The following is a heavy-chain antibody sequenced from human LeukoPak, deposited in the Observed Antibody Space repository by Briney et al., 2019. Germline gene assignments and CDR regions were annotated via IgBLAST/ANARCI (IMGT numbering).Heavy chain of an antibody. Sequence: SETLSLTCAVYGGSFSGYYWSWIRQPPGKGLEWIGEINHSGSTNYNPSLKSRVTISVDTSKNQFSLKLSSVTAADTAVYYCARYRWASGAFDIWGQGTMVTVSS. D-gene: IGHD4-23*01. CDR2: INHSGST. V-gene: IGHV4-34*01. CDR1: GGSFSGYY. CDR3: ARYRWASGAFDI. J-gene: IGHJ3*02.